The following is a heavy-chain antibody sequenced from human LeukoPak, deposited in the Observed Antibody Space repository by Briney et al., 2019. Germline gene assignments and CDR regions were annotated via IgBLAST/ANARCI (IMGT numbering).Heavy chain of an antibody. D-gene: IGHD3-10*01. J-gene: IGHJ4*02. V-gene: IGHV3-15*01. CDR3: TTGISGSGVSY. Sequence: NSGPSLRLSCVASGLTFNNAWMSWVSQAPGRGLEWSGRIKSKSDGGTTDYAASVKGRFTISREDSKNTLFLQINSLKTEDTAVYYCTTGISGSGVSYWGQGTLVTVSS. CDR2: IKSKSDGGTT. CDR1: GLTFNNAW.